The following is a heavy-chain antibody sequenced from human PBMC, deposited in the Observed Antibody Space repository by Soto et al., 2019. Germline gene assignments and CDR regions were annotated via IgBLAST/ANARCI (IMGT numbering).Heavy chain of an antibody. CDR1: GFTFSSYE. Sequence: GGSLRLSCAASGFTFSSYEMNWVRQAPGKGLEWVSYISGSGSTIYYADSVKGRFTISRDNAKNSLYLQMNSLRAEDTAVYYCARAAKYYYDSSGYYYANAFDIWGQGTMVTVSS. J-gene: IGHJ3*02. D-gene: IGHD3-22*01. CDR3: ARAAKYYYDSSGYYYANAFDI. V-gene: IGHV3-48*03. CDR2: ISGSGSTI.